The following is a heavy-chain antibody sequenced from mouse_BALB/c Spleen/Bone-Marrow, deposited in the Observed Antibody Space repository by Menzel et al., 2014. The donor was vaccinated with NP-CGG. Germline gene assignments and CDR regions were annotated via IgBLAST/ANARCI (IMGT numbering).Heavy chain of an antibody. CDR2: ISNGGGST. Sequence: EVKLMESGGGLVQPGGSLKLSCAASGFTFSSYTMSWVRQTPEKRLEWVAYISNGGGSTYYPDTVKGRFTIFRDNAKNALCLQMSSLKSEDTAMYYCARPLYYDYDGFAYWGQGTLVTVSA. CDR3: ARPLYYDYDGFAY. D-gene: IGHD2-4*01. CDR1: GFTFSSYT. J-gene: IGHJ3*01. V-gene: IGHV5-12-2*01.